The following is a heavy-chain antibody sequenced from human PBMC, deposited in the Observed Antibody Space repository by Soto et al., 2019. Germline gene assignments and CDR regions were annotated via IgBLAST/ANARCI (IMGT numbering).Heavy chain of an antibody. D-gene: IGHD5-12*01. CDR2: ISYDGSNK. Sequence: PGGSLRLSCAASGFTFSSYARHWVRQAPGKGLEWVAVISYDGSNKYYADSVKGRFTISRDNSKNTLYLQMNSLRAEDTAVYYCARVGPSGPLDYWGQGTLVTVYS. J-gene: IGHJ4*02. V-gene: IGHV3-30-3*01. CDR1: GFTFSSYA. CDR3: ARVGPSGPLDY.